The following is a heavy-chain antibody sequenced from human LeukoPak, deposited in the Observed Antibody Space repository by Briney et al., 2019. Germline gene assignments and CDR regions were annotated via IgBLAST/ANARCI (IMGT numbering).Heavy chain of an antibody. J-gene: IGHJ6*02. CDR2: INHSGST. Sequence: SETLSLTCAVYGGSFSGYCWSWIRQPPGKGLEWIGEINHSGSTNYNPSLKSRVTISVDTSKNQFSLKLSSVTAADTAVYYCAREGVDIRDDDYGMDVWGQGTTVTVSS. D-gene: IGHD2-2*03. CDR1: GGSFSGYC. CDR3: AREGVDIRDDDYGMDV. V-gene: IGHV4-34*01.